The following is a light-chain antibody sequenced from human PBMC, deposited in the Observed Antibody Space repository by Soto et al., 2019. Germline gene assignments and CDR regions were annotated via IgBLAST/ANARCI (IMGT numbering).Light chain of an antibody. CDR3: QQYGNLLLT. CDR2: DAS. J-gene: IGKJ1*01. CDR1: QDISNY. Sequence: DIQMTQSPSSLSASVGDRVTITCQASQDISNYLNWYQQKPGKAPKLLIYDASNLETGVPSRFSGSGSGTDFTFTISSLQPEDIATYYCQQYGNLLLTFGQGTKVEIK. V-gene: IGKV1-33*01.